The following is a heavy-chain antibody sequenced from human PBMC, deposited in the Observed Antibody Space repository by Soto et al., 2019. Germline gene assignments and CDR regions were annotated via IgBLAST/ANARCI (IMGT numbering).Heavy chain of an antibody. J-gene: IGHJ3*01. Sequence: QLQLQESGPGLVKPSETLSLTCTVSGDSISSSTYYWGWIRQPPGKGLEWIGSIFYSGSTYYSPSLKSRVTISVDTSKNQFSLKVTSVTAADTAVYYCASPSNRGEVWLLWGQGTMVTVSS. CDR2: IFYSGST. CDR1: GDSISSSTYY. D-gene: IGHD5-12*01. CDR3: ASPSNRGEVWLL. V-gene: IGHV4-39*01.